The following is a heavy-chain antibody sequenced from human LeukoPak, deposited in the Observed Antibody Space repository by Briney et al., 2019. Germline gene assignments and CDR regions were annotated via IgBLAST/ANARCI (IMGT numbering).Heavy chain of an antibody. V-gene: IGHV1-58*01. CDR2: IVVGSGNT. CDR3: AADPYYYYGMDV. CDR1: GFTFTSSA. Sequence: SVKVSCKASGFTFTSSAVQWVRQARGQRREGIGWIVVGSGNTNYAQKFQERVTITRDMSTSTASMELSSLRSEDTAVYYCAADPYYYYGMDVWGKGTTVTVSS. J-gene: IGHJ6*04.